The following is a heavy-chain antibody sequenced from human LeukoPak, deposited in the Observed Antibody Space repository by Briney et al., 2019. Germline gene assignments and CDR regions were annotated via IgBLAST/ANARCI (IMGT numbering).Heavy chain of an antibody. Sequence: VSVKVSCKASGYTFTSYGISWVRQAPGQGLEWMGWISAYNGNTNYAQKLQGRVTMTTDTSTSTAYMELRSLRSDDTAVHYCARRVVPAARTYNWFDPWGQGTLVTVSS. CDR3: ARRVVPAARTYNWFDP. D-gene: IGHD2-2*01. CDR2: ISAYNGNT. J-gene: IGHJ5*02. V-gene: IGHV1-18*01. CDR1: GYTFTSYG.